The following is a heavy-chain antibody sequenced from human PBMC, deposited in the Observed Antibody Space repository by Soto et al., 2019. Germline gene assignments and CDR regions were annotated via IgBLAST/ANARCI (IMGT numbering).Heavy chain of an antibody. J-gene: IGHJ5*02. CDR1: GYTFTSYD. CDR3: ARRKRRSSSSWFDP. Sequence: QVQLVQSGAEVKKPGASVKVSCKASGYTFTSYDINCVRQATGQGLEWMGWMNPNSGNTGYAQKFQGRVTMTRNTSISTAYMELSSLRSEDTAVYYCARRKRRSSSSWFDPWGQGTLVTVSS. D-gene: IGHD6-6*01. V-gene: IGHV1-8*01. CDR2: MNPNSGNT.